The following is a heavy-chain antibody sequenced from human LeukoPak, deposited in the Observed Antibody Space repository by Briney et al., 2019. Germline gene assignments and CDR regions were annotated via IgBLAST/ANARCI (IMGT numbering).Heavy chain of an antibody. D-gene: IGHD3-10*01. CDR3: ARVFMVRGLISQIDH. J-gene: IGHJ4*02. V-gene: IGHV5-51*01. CDR2: IYPGDSDT. Sequence: GESLKISCKGSGYSFTSYWIGWVRQMPGKGLEWMGIIYPGDSDTRYSPSFQGQVTISADKSISTAYLQWSSLKASDTAMYYCARVFMVRGLISQIDHWGQGTLVTVSS. CDR1: GYSFTSYW.